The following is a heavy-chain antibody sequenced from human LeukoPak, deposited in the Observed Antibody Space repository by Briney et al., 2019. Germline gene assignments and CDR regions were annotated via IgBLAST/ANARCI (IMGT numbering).Heavy chain of an antibody. D-gene: IGHD6-13*01. CDR2: INHSGST. CDR3: ARDSYSSSSHWFDP. CDR1: GGSFSGYY. J-gene: IGHJ5*02. V-gene: IGHV4-34*01. Sequence: PSETLSLTCAVYGGSFSGYYWSWIRQPPGKGLEWIGEINHSGSTNYNPSLKSRVTISVDTSKNQFSLKLSSVTAADTAVYYCARDSYSSSSHWFDPWGQGTLVTVSS.